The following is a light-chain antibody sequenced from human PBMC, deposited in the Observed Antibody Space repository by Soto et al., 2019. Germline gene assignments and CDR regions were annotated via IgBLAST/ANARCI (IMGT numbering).Light chain of an antibody. CDR2: GTS. CDR3: QQYESSPIT. CDR1: QSLSNFF. J-gene: IGKJ5*01. Sequence: EIVLTQSPGILSLSPGARAPLSCRASQSLSNFFLAWYQQKPGQAPRLLIYGTSIRATGIPDRFSGSGSETDFTLTVNRLEPEDFAVYYCQQYESSPITFGQGTRLEI. V-gene: IGKV3-20*01.